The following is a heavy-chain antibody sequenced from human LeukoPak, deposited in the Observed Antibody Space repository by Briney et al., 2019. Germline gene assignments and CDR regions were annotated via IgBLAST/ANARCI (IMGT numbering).Heavy chain of an antibody. J-gene: IGHJ4*02. Sequence: GGSLRLSCAASGFTLSNYGMHWVRQPPGKGLEWVGVISYDGGNEYYADSVRGRFTISRDNSKNTLHLQMNSLRAADTAVYYCAKGQYRSSWYWGGFDNWGQGTLVTVSS. D-gene: IGHD6-13*01. CDR2: ISYDGGNE. CDR3: AKGQYRSSWYWGGFDN. V-gene: IGHV3-30*18. CDR1: GFTLSNYG.